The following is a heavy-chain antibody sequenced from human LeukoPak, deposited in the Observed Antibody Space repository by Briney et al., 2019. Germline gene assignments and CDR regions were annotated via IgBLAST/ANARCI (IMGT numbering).Heavy chain of an antibody. J-gene: IGHJ4*02. D-gene: IGHD3-22*01. CDR2: ISYDGSNK. CDR1: GFTFSSFG. Sequence: GGSLRLSCAASGFTFSSFGMHWVRQAPGKGLEWVAVISYDGSNKYYADSVKGRFTISRDSSKNTLYLQMNSLRAEDTAVYYCAKSRSVDNSGYFDYWGQGTLVTVSS. V-gene: IGHV3-30*18. CDR3: AKSRSVDNSGYFDY.